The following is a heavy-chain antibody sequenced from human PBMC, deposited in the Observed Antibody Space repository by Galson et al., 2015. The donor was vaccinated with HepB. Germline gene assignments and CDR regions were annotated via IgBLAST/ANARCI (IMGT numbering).Heavy chain of an antibody. CDR3: ARHLVVVTDIDAFDI. Sequence: ETLSLTCTVSGGSISSYYWSWIRQPPGKGLEWIGYIYYSGSTNYNPSLKSRVTISVDTSKNQFSLKLSSVTAADTAVYYCARHLVVVTDIDAFDIWGQGTMVTVSS. D-gene: IGHD2-21*02. CDR2: IYYSGST. CDR1: GGSISSYY. V-gene: IGHV4-59*08. J-gene: IGHJ3*02.